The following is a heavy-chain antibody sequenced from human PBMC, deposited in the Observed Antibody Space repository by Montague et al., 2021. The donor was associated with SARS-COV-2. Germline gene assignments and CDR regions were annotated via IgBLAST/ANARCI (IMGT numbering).Heavy chain of an antibody. CDR1: GFSLSTSGVG. V-gene: IGHV2-5*02. D-gene: IGHD1-7*01. J-gene: IGHJ6*02. Sequence: PALVKPTQTLTLTCTFSGFSLSTSGVGVGWIRQPPGKALEWLALIYWDDDKHYNASLKTRLTISKDTSKNHVVLTMTNMDPVDTGTYYCARSGQPAGNYAPLGYYCLDVWGRGTTVIVSS. CDR3: ARSGQPAGNYAPLGYYCLDV. CDR2: IYWDDDK.